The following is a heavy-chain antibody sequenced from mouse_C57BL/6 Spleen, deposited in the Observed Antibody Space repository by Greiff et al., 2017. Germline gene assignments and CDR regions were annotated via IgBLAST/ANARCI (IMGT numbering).Heavy chain of an antibody. CDR3: ARRENYYGSSYVYFDY. CDR2: IYPGSGNT. CDR1: GYTFTDYY. D-gene: IGHD1-1*01. V-gene: IGHV1-76*01. Sequence: VQLQQSGAELVRPGASVKLSCKASGYTFTDYYINWVKQRPGQGLEWIARIYPGSGNTYYNEKFKGKATLTAEKSSSTSYMQLRSLTSEDSAVYFCARRENYYGSSYVYFDYWGQGTTRTVSS. J-gene: IGHJ2*01.